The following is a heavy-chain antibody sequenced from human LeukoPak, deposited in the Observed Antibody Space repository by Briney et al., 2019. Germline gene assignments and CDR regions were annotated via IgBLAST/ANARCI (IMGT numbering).Heavy chain of an antibody. CDR3: ARAPGYDSSGPFDY. V-gene: IGHV3-33*01. CDR1: GFTFSNYG. J-gene: IGHJ4*02. Sequence: GGSLRLSCAASGFTFSNYGMHWVRQAPGKGLESVALIWYDGSNKYYADSVKGRFTISRDNSKNTLYLQMNSLRAEDTAVYYCARAPGYDSSGPFDYWGQGTLVTVSS. D-gene: IGHD3-22*01. CDR2: IWYDGSNK.